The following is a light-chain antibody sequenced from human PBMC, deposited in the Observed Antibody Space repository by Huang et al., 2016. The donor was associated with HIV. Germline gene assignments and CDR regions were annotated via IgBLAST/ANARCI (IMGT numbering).Light chain of an antibody. V-gene: IGKV4-1*01. CDR3: QQYYSTPPYT. J-gene: IGKJ2*01. CDR1: QSVLYSSNNKNY. CDR2: WAS. Sequence: DIVMTQSPDSLAVSLVERATINCKSSQSVLYSSNNKNYLAWYQQKPGQPPKLLIYWASTRESGVPDRLSGSGSGTDFTLTISSLQAEDVAVYYCQQYYSTPPYTFGQGTKLEIK.